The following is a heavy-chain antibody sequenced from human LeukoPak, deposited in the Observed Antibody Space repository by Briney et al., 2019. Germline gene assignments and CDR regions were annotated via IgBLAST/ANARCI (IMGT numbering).Heavy chain of an antibody. CDR1: GFTFSTFA. Sequence: GGSLRLSCAASGFTFSTFAVSWVRQAPGKGLEWVSIISDNGDSTYYADSVKGRFTTSRDNSKNTLYLQMNSLRAEDTAVYYCAREVGALDYWGQGTLVTVTS. V-gene: IGHV3-23*01. CDR3: AREVGALDY. J-gene: IGHJ4*02. CDR2: ISDNGDST. D-gene: IGHD1-26*01.